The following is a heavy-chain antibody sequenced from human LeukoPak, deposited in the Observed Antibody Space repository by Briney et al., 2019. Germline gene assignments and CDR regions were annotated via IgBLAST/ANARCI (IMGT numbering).Heavy chain of an antibody. D-gene: IGHD2-15*01. CDR2: ISHSGST. CDR3: ARVSPYCSGGSCYFDY. V-gene: IGHV4-34*01. CDR1: GGSFSGYY. Sequence: SETLSLTCAVYGGSFSGYYWSWIRQPPGKGLEWIGEISHSGSTNYNPSLKSRVTISVDTSKNQFSLKLSSVTAADTAVYYCARVSPYCSGGSCYFDYWGQGTLVTVSS. J-gene: IGHJ4*02.